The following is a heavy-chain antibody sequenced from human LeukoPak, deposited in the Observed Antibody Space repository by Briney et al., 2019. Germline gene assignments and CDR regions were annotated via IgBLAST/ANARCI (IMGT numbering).Heavy chain of an antibody. J-gene: IGHJ4*02. CDR1: GITFSSFA. CDR2: ISDSGGTT. CDR3: ARDLVAGATTFAPGAIDY. V-gene: IGHV3-23*01. D-gene: IGHD1-26*01. Sequence: PGGSLRLSCVVSGITFSSFAMSWVRQTPGKGPEWVSVISDSGGTTFYADSVKGRFTISRDNSKNTLYLQMNSLRAEDTAVYYCARDLVAGATTFAPGAIDYWGQGTLVTVSS.